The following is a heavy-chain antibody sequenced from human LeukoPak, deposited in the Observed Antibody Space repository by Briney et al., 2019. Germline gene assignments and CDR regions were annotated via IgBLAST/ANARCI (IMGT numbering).Heavy chain of an antibody. Sequence: QSGGSLRLSCAASGFTFSSYGMSWVRQAPGKGLEWVSAISGSGGSTYYAASVKGRFTISRDNSKNTLYLQMNSLRAEDTAVYYCAKGRVDTRDAFDIWGQGTMVTVSS. CDR3: AKGRVDTRDAFDI. CDR1: GFTFSSYG. D-gene: IGHD5-18*01. J-gene: IGHJ3*02. CDR2: ISGSGGST. V-gene: IGHV3-23*01.